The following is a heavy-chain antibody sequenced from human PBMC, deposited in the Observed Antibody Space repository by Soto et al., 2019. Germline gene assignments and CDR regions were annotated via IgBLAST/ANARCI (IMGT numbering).Heavy chain of an antibody. CDR3: ARDGNWRRDY. CDR1: GDSVSDSSVS. CDR2: TDYGSNWAY. V-gene: IGHV6-1*01. Sequence: PSQTLSLTCAISGDSVSDSSVSWNWITQSPPKGLEWLGGTDYGSNWAYAYPESVRSRITINADTSRNQFSLHLNSVTAEDTAVYGCARDGNWRRDYWGKGARGTV. J-gene: IGHJ4*02. D-gene: IGHD1-1*01.